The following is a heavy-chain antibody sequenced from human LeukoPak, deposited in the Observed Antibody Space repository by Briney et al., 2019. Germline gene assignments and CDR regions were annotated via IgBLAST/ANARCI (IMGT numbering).Heavy chain of an antibody. CDR1: GGTSSSYA. D-gene: IGHD4-17*01. Sequence: SVKVSCKASGGTSSSYAITWVRQAPGQGFECMGGIIPMTRTPNYAQKFQGRVTITTDESTSTAYMELSSLRSEDTAVYYCARDIYTVTNIEVFDYWGQGTLVTVSS. V-gene: IGHV1-69*05. J-gene: IGHJ4*02. CDR2: IIPMTRTP. CDR3: ARDIYTVTNIEVFDY.